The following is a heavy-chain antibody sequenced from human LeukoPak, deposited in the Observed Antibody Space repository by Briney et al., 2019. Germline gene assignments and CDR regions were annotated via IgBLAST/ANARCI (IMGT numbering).Heavy chain of an antibody. CDR2: IYYRGNT. J-gene: IGHJ1*01. V-gene: IGHV4-39*01. CDR3: ARHGDGGPAEYFRH. Sequence: SETLSLTCTVSGGSISSGIYYWAWIRQPPGKGLDWIGSIYYRGNTYYNPSLKSRVTLSVDTSKNQFSLNLSSVTAADTAVYYCARHGDGGPAEYFRHWGQGTLVTVSS. D-gene: IGHD4-23*01. CDR1: GGSISSGIYY.